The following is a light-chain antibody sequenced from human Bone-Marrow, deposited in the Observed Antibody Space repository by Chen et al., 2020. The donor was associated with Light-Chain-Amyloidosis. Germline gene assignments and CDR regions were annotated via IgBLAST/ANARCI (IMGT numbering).Light chain of an antibody. V-gene: IGLV6-57*01. J-gene: IGLJ3*02. CDR2: EDD. CDR1: SGSIATNY. CDR3: QSYQGSSQGV. Sequence: NFMLTQPHSASESPGKPVILSGTLSSGSIATNYVQWYQQRPGSSPTTVIYEDDQRPSGVPDRFSGSIDRSSNSASLTISGLKTEDEADYYCQSYQGSSQGVFGGGTKLTVL.